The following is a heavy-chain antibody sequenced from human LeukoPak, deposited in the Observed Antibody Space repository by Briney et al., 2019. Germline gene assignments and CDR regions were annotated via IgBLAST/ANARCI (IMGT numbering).Heavy chain of an antibody. CDR3: ARVPPSAHQLLSSDY. D-gene: IGHD2-2*01. V-gene: IGHV1-18*04. J-gene: IGHJ4*02. CDR1: GYTFTNYG. CDR2: ISANNGET. Sequence: ASLKVSCKASGYTFTNYGISWVRQAPGQGLEWMAWISANNGETRYAQNFQGRVTMTTDTSTSTAYMELGSLRSDDTAVYYCARVPPSAHQLLSSDYWGQGTQVTVSS.